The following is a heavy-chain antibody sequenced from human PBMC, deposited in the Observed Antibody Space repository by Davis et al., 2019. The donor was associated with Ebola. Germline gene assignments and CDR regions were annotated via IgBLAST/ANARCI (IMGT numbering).Heavy chain of an antibody. CDR3: AKDKTMATHYWYFDL. CDR2: IYSSGST. D-gene: IGHD4/OR15-4a*01. V-gene: IGHV4-59*01. J-gene: IGHJ2*01. CDR1: GGSISSYY. Sequence: SETLSLTCTVSGGSISSYYWSWIRQPPEKGLEWIGNIYSSGSTNYNPSLKSRVTISVDTSKNQFSLKLSSVTAADTAVYYCAKDKTMATHYWYFDLWGRGTLVTVSS.